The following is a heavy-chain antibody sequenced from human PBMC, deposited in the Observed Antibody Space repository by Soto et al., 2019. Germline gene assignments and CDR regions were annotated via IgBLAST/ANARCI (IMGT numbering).Heavy chain of an antibody. Sequence: SSGTLSLTCTVSGGSISSGGYYWSWICQVPGKSLELIGYIYYNRKTYYNPPLQSRLTISEDTAKSHLSLRLTSMTAADTDVYYCASFLPESRRYFDSWGQGILVTVSS. J-gene: IGHJ4*02. CDR3: ASFLPESRRYFDS. D-gene: IGHD3-3*01. V-gene: IGHV4-30-4*02. CDR2: IYYNRKT. CDR1: GGSISSGGYY.